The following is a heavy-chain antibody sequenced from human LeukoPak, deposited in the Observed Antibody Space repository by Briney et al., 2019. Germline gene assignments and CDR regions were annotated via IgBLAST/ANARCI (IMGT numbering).Heavy chain of an antibody. D-gene: IGHD1-1*01. J-gene: IGHJ4*02. Sequence: ASVKVSCTASGYIFTGYYMHWVRQAPGQGLEWMGWINPNSGGTNYAEKFQGRVTMTRDTSISTAYMELGSLRSDDTAVYFCARDFAATGPMYYFDYWGQGTLVTVSS. CDR3: ARDFAATGPMYYFDY. V-gene: IGHV1-2*02. CDR2: INPNSGGT. CDR1: GYIFTGYY.